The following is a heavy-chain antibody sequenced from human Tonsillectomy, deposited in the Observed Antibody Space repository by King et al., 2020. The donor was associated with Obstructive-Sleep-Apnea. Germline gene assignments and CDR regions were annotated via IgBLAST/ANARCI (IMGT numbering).Heavy chain of an antibody. J-gene: IGHJ4*02. Sequence: VQLVQSGGGLVKPVGSLRLSCAASVFTFSSYSMKWVRQAPGKGLEWVSSISRSSSYIYYADSVKGRFTISRDNAKNSLYLQMNSLRAEDTAVYYCAREGLNYGSSGEVSYWGQGTLVTVSS. V-gene: IGHV3-21*01. CDR1: VFTFSSYS. D-gene: IGHD3-22*01. CDR3: AREGLNYGSSGEVSY. CDR2: ISRSSSYI.